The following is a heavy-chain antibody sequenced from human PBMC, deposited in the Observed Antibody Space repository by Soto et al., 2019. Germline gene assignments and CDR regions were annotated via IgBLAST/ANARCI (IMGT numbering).Heavy chain of an antibody. J-gene: IGHJ4*02. CDR3: ARDRMSSGWFDY. D-gene: IGHD6-19*01. V-gene: IGHV1-69*13. CDR2: IIPIFGTA. CDR1: GGTFSSYA. Sequence: ASVKVSCKASGGTFSSYAISWVRQAPGQGLEWMGGIIPIFGTANYAQKFQGRVTITADESTSTAYMELSSLRSEDTAVYYCARDRMSSGWFDYWGQGTLVTVSS.